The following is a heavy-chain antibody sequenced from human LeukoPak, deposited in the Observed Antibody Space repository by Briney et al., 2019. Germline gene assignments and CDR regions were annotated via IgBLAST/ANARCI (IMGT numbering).Heavy chain of an antibody. CDR1: GGPFSGYY. V-gene: IGHV4-34*01. D-gene: IGHD3-22*01. CDR2: IDHSGST. J-gene: IGHJ4*02. Sequence: PSETLSLTCAVYGGPFSGYYWSWIRQPPGKGLEWIGEIDHSGSTNYNPSLKSRVTISVDTSKNQFSLKLSSVTAADTAVYYCARATVTTPRPYYYDSSGYYTRWGQGTLVTVSS. CDR3: ARATVTTPRPYYYDSSGYYTR.